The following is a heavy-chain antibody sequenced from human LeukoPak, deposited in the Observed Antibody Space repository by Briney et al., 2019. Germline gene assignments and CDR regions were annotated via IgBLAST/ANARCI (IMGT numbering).Heavy chain of an antibody. V-gene: IGHV4-61*02. CDR3: ARIKYQLLPYYYYYMDV. D-gene: IGHD2-2*01. CDR1: GGSITSGNYY. CDR2: IYTSGST. Sequence: SETLSLTCTVSGGSITSGNYYWSWIRQPAGKGLEWIGRIYTSGSTNYNPSLKSRVTMSVDTSKNQFSLKLSSVTAADTAVYYCARIKYQLLPYYYYYMDVWGKGTTVTVSS. J-gene: IGHJ6*03.